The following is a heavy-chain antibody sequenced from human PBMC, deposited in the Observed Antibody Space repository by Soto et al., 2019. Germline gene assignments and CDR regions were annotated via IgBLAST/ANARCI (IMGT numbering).Heavy chain of an antibody. CDR3: ARAVAEGHWFDP. CDR2: ISAYNGNT. J-gene: IGHJ5*02. D-gene: IGHD6-19*01. Sequence: ASVKVSCKASGYTFTSYGSRWVRQAPGQGLEWMGWISAYNGNTNYAQKLQGRVTMTTDTSTSTAYMELRSLRSDDTAVYYCARAVAEGHWFDPWGQGTPVTVSS. V-gene: IGHV1-18*01. CDR1: GYTFTSYG.